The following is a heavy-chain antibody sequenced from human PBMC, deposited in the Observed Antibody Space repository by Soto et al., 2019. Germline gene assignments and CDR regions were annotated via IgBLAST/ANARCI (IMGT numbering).Heavy chain of an antibody. V-gene: IGHV4-31*03. J-gene: IGHJ1*01. Sequence: QVQLQESGPGLIKPSQTLSVTCSVSGDSITTGGHYWSWVRQRPGKGLEWLGYIYYTGATNFKPSLKSRLAISRDTSKNQFSLRLTSVTAADTAVYFCATNGQTPSSWYNPEFQHWGQGTLVNVSS. CDR1: GDSITTGGHY. CDR2: IYYTGAT. D-gene: IGHD6-13*01. CDR3: ATNGQTPSSWYNPEFQH.